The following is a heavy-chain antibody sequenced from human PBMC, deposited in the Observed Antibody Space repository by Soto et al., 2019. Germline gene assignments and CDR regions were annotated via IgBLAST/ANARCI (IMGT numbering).Heavy chain of an antibody. Sequence: SETLSLTCTVSGGSISSYYWSWIRQPPGKGLEWIGYIYYSGSTNYNPSLKSRVTISVDMSKNQFSLKLSSVTAADTAVYYCARDIRIASSGWAYYFDYWGQGTLVTVSS. V-gene: IGHV4-59*01. CDR3: ARDIRIASSGWAYYFDY. CDR2: IYYSGST. CDR1: GGSISSYY. J-gene: IGHJ4*02. D-gene: IGHD6-19*01.